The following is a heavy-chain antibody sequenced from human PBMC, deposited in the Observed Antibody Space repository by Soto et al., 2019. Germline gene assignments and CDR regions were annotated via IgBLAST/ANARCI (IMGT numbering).Heavy chain of an antibody. Sequence: SETLSLTCTVSGGSISSSICYWGWIRKPPGKGLEWIGSIYYSGSTYYNPSLKSRVTISVDTSKNQFSLKLSSVTAADTAVYYCARDTAPYYDFWSGPYGMDVWGQGTTVTVSS. D-gene: IGHD3-3*01. CDR1: GGSISSSICY. V-gene: IGHV4-39*07. CDR3: ARDTAPYYDFWSGPYGMDV. CDR2: IYYSGST. J-gene: IGHJ6*02.